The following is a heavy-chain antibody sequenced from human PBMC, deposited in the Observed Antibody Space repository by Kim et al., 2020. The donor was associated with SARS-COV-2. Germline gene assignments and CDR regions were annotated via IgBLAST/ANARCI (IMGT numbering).Heavy chain of an antibody. CDR1: GFTFSSYG. CDR3: ARVPGSSSWYYFDY. D-gene: IGHD6-13*01. Sequence: GGSLRLSCAASGFTFSSYGMHWVRQAPGKGLEWVAVIWYDGSNKYYADSVKGRFTISRDNSKNTLYLQMNSLRAEDTAVYYCARVPGSSSWYYFDYWGQGTLVTVSS. V-gene: IGHV3-33*01. J-gene: IGHJ4*02. CDR2: IWYDGSNK.